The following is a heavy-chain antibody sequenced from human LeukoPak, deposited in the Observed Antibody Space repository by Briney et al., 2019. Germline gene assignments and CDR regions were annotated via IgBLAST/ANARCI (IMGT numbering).Heavy chain of an antibody. Sequence: PGGSLRPSCAASGFTFSSYSMNWVRQAPGKGLEWVSSISSSSSYIYYADSVKGRFTISRDNAKNSLYLQMNSLRAEDTAVYYCARDRESYCGGDCYSRWFDPWGQGTLVTVSS. CDR1: GFTFSSYS. D-gene: IGHD2-21*02. CDR3: ARDRESYCGGDCYSRWFDP. V-gene: IGHV3-21*01. CDR2: ISSSSSYI. J-gene: IGHJ5*02.